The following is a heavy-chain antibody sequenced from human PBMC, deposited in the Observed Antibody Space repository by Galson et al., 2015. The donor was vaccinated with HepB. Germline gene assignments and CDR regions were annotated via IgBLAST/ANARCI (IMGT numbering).Heavy chain of an antibody. D-gene: IGHD2-2*03. CDR3: ARKEVDIYDAFDI. J-gene: IGHJ3*02. CDR2: VSYSGNT. CDR1: GGSVSSSAFY. V-gene: IGHV4-61*03. Sequence: SLTCTVSGGSVSSSAFYWSWIRQPPGKGLEWIGYVSYSGNTEYNPSLKSRVTMSIDTSKNHYSLRVHSVTAADTAVYYYARKEVDIYDAFDIWGQGTMVTVSS.